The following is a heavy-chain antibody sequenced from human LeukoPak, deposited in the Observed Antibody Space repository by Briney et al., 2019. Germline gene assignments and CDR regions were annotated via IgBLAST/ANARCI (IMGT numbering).Heavy chain of an antibody. D-gene: IGHD1-1*01. CDR2: IRYNGNTK. Sequence: GGSLRLSCAASGFTFSHYGMHWVRQAPGKGPEWVAFIRYNGNTKYYANSVEGRFTISRDNSKNTLYLQMNSLRAEDTAVYYCANHNWGDDYYFDYWGQGTLVTVSS. J-gene: IGHJ4*02. V-gene: IGHV3-30*02. CDR1: GFTFSHYG. CDR3: ANHNWGDDYYFDY.